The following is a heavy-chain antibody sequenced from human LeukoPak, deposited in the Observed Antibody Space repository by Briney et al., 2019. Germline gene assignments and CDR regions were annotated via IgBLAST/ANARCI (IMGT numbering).Heavy chain of an antibody. CDR3: ARLSVAGLDAFDI. CDR2: INPNSGGT. V-gene: IGHV1-2*02. D-gene: IGHD6-19*01. CDR1: GYTFTGYY. J-gene: IGHJ3*02. Sequence: ASVKVSCKASGYTFTGYYMHWVRQAPGQGLGWMGWINPNSGGTNYAQKFQGRVTMTRDTSISTAYMELSRLRSDDTAVYYCARLSVAGLDAFDIWGQGTMVTVS.